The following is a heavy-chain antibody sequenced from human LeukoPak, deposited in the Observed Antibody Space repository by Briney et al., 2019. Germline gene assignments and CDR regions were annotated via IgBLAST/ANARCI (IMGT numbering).Heavy chain of an antibody. V-gene: IGHV3-11*06. Sequence: GGSLRLSCAASGFTVSDYYMNWIDQAPGKGLEWVSYIDRSGTYTNYADSVKGRFTISRDNAKNSLYLQMNSLRAEDTAVYYCARDLTVGPIFTDYWGQGTLVTVSS. CDR3: ARDLTVGPIFTDY. D-gene: IGHD1-26*01. CDR1: GFTVSDYY. CDR2: IDRSGTYT. J-gene: IGHJ4*02.